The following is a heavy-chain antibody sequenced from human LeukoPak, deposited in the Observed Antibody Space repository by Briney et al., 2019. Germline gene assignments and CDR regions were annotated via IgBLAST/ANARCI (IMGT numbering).Heavy chain of an antibody. CDR1: GYTLTELS. D-gene: IGHD3-10*01. CDR2: FDPEDGET. Sequence: AAVKLSCKVSGYTLTELSMHWVRQPPGKGLEWMGGFDPEDGETIYAQKFQGRVTMTENTSTDTAYMELSSLRSEDTAVYYCATGVYYGSGSYDSLSNWFDRWGQGSLVTVSS. J-gene: IGHJ5*02. CDR3: ATGVYYGSGSYDSLSNWFDR. V-gene: IGHV1-24*01.